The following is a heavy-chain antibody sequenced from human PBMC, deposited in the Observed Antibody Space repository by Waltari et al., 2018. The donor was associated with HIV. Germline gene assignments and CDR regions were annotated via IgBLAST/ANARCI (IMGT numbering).Heavy chain of an antibody. Sequence: QVHLVKSGAEVKKPGASVKVSCKASGYTFQSYGFNWVRQAPGQRPEWMGWISAGNGDTKYSPKFQGRVTITRDTSANTAYMEMSRLTSEDTAVYFCARQRLASVVGNYYYGMDVWGQGTTVTVSS. CDR2: ISAGNGDT. CDR3: ARQRLASVVGNYYYGMDV. J-gene: IGHJ6*02. CDR1: GYTFQSYG. V-gene: IGHV1-3*01. D-gene: IGHD2-21*01.